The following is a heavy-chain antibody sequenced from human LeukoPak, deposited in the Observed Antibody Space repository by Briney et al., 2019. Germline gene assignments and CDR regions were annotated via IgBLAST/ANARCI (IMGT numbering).Heavy chain of an antibody. CDR1: GFTFSTYS. D-gene: IGHD3-9*01. J-gene: IGHJ4*02. Sequence: GGSLRLSCAASGFTFSTYSMNWVRQAPGKGLEWVSYIRSTSSHIDYADSEKGRFTISRDNAKNSVYLQMNSLRVEDTAVYYCARNNIFLDYWGQGILVTVSS. CDR3: ARNNIFLDY. V-gene: IGHV3-21*01. CDR2: IRSTSSHI.